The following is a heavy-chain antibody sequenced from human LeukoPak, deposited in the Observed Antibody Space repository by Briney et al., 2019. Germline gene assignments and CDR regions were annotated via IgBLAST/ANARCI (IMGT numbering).Heavy chain of an antibody. CDR1: GESLNSYY. Sequence: SETLSLTCAVYGESLNSYYWSWVRQPPGEGLEWIGETYESGTTKYNPSLKSRVTISMVPSKQQFSLSLNSVTAADTAVYYCARGAWATRLGSWGLGTPVIVSS. D-gene: IGHD2-15*01. CDR3: ARGAWATRLGS. CDR2: TYESGTT. J-gene: IGHJ4*02. V-gene: IGHV4-34*01.